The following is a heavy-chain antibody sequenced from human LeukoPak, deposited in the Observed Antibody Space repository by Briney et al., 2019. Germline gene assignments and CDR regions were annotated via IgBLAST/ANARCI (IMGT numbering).Heavy chain of an antibody. CDR2: INHSGST. V-gene: IGHV4-34*01. Sequence: NPSETLSLTCGVYGVSFSGYYWSWIRQPPGKGLEWIGEINHSGSTNYNLSLKSRVTISVDTSKNQFSLKLSSVTAADTAVYYCARTTAAGSHYFDYWGQGTLVTVSS. J-gene: IGHJ4*02. CDR1: GVSFSGYY. D-gene: IGHD6-13*01. CDR3: ARTTAAGSHYFDY.